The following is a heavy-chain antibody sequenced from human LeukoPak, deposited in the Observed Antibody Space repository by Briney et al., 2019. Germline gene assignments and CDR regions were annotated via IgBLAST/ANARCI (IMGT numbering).Heavy chain of an antibody. CDR1: GFTFSRHW. CDR2: INHNGNVN. CDR3: AREVVVVPDYYYYGLDV. D-gene: IGHD2-2*01. V-gene: IGHV3-7*03. J-gene: IGHJ6*02. Sequence: SGGSLRLSCAASGFTFSRHWMIWARQAPGKGLEWVASINHNGNVNYYVDSVKGRFTISRDNAKNSLYLQMNSLRVEDTAVYYCAREVVVVPDYYYYGLDVWGQGTTVTVSS.